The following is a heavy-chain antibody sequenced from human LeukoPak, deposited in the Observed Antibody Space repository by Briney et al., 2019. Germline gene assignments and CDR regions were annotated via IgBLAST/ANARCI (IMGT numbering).Heavy chain of an antibody. CDR1: GYSFTSYW. CDR2: IYPGDSDT. J-gene: IGHJ4*02. D-gene: IGHD5-24*01. Sequence: GESLKISCKGSGYSFTSYWIGWVRQMPGKGLEWMGIIYPGDSDTRYSPSFQGQVTISADKSISTAYLQWSSLKASDTAMYYCARSVEMATIITAYSDYWGQGTLVTVSS. CDR3: ARSVEMATIITAYSDY. V-gene: IGHV5-51*01.